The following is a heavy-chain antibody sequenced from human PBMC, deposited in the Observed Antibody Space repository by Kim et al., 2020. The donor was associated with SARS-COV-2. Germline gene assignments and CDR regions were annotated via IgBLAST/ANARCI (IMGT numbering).Heavy chain of an antibody. CDR3: AKVIFGHTFGRLTNFFDV. CDR2: ISGSGDST. CDR1: GFSISNYA. Sequence: GGSLRLSCAASGFSISNYAMSWVRQAPGKGLEWVSAISGSGDSTHYADSVKGQFTISRDNSKNNLYLQMNSLRAEDTAVYYCAKVIFGHTFGRLTNFFDVCGQGAMVTVSS. J-gene: IGHJ3*01. D-gene: IGHD3-3*01. V-gene: IGHV3-23*01.